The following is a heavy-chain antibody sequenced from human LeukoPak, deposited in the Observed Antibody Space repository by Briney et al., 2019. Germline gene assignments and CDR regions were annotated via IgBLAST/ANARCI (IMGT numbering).Heavy chain of an antibody. J-gene: IGHJ4*02. CDR1: GFTFSSYG. V-gene: IGHV3-30*02. D-gene: IGHD3-22*01. Sequence: GGSLRLSCAASGFTFSSYGMHWVRQAPGKGLEWVAFIRYDGSNKYYADSVKGRFTISRDNSKNTLYLQMNSLRAEDTAVYYCAKAINYYDSSGYYYPIDYWGQGTLVTVSS. CDR2: IRYDGSNK. CDR3: AKAINYYDSSGYYYPIDY.